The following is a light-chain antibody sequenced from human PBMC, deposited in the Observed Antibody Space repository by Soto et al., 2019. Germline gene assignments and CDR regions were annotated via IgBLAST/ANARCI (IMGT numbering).Light chain of an antibody. CDR1: QAIRND. CDR3: LQDYNYPLT. V-gene: IGKV1-6*01. J-gene: IGKJ4*01. CDR2: AAS. Sequence: AIQMTQSPSSLSASVGDRVTITCRASQAIRNDLGWYQQKPGKAPKLLIYAASSLPSGVPSRFSGGGSGTDFSLTISSLPTAELAAEYCLQDYNYPLTFGGGTKV.